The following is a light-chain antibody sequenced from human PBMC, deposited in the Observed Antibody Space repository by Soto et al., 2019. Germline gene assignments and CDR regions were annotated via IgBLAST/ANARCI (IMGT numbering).Light chain of an antibody. CDR1: QSVSSSY. J-gene: IGKJ1*01. Sequence: EIVLTQSPGTLSLSPGERATLSCRASQSVSSSYLAWYQQKPGQAPRLLIYGVSSRATGIPDRFSGSGSGTDFTLTISRLEPEDFAVYYSQQYGSSPTWTLGQGTKVDIK. V-gene: IGKV3-20*01. CDR3: QQYGSSPTWT. CDR2: GVS.